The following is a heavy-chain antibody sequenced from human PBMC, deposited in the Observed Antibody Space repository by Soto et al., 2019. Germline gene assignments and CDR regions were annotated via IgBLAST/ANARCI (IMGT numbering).Heavy chain of an antibody. Sequence: EVQLVESGGGLVQPGGSLRLSCAGAGFTFSNYWMHWVRQAPGKGLEWVSRIDHDGPTDSAASVGGRFNISRDNAENTLYLQMNSLRPEATAVYYCVRDSHGDYWGQGTLVTVSS. V-gene: IGHV3-74*01. CDR3: VRDSHGDY. CDR2: IDHDGPT. CDR1: GFTFSNYW. J-gene: IGHJ4*02.